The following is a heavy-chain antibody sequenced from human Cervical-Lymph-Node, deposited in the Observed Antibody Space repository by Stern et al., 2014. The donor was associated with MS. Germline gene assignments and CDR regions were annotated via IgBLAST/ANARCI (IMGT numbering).Heavy chain of an antibody. V-gene: IGHV3-7*03. CDR2: IKEDGSEI. CDR3: GGGSGWLFDY. CDR1: GFTFSNYW. Sequence: EMHLVESGGGLVQPGGSLRVSCAASGFTFSNYWMSWVRQAPGKGLEWVANIKEDGSEIKYVDSVKGRFTISRDNAKNSLYLQMNSLRVEDTAVYWCGGGSGWLFDYWGQGTLVTVSS. D-gene: IGHD6-19*01. J-gene: IGHJ4*02.